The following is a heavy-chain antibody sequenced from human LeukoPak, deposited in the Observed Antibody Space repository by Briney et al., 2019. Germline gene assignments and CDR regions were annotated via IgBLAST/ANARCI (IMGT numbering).Heavy chain of an antibody. V-gene: IGHV3-23*01. D-gene: IGHD5-18*01. CDR3: AKKSFRSGYSYGTSFDY. Sequence: GGNLRLSCAASGSTFSDYGMNWVRQTPGKGLEWVSAIGGRGGSAYYADSVKGRFTISRDNSKNTLYLLMNSLRAEDTAVYYCAKKSFRSGYSYGTSFDYWGQGTLVTVSS. J-gene: IGHJ4*02. CDR2: IGGRGGSA. CDR1: GSTFSDYG.